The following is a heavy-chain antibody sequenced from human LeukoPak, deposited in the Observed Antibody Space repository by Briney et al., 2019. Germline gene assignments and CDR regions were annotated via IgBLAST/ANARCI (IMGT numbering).Heavy chain of an antibody. CDR1: GGSFSGYY. J-gene: IGHJ5*02. CDR3: ARGRMVRGVIILRTRYNWFDP. V-gene: IGHV4-34*01. CDR2: INHSGST. D-gene: IGHD3-10*01. Sequence: PSETLSLTCAVYGGSFSGYYWSWIRQPPGKGLEWIGEINHSGSTNYNPSLKSRVTISVDTSKNQFSLKLSSVTAADTAVYYCARGRMVRGVIILRTRYNWFDPWGQGTLVTVSS.